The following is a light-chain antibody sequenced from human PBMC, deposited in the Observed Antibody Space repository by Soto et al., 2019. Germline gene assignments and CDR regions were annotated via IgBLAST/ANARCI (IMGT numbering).Light chain of an antibody. CDR2: DSS. J-gene: IGKJ1*01. CDR1: QNVPAKY. Sequence: EVVLTQSPGTLSLSPGERVTVSCRASQNVPAKYLAWFQQKPGQAPRLLSYDSSTRATGVAERFSGSGAGTGSTLTISRLEHEDSAVYYCHQYGPVPWTFGRGTKVEIK. V-gene: IGKV3-20*01. CDR3: HQYGPVPWT.